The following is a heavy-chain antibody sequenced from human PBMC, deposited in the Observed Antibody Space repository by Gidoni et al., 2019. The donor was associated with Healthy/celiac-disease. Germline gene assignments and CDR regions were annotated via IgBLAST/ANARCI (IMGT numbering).Heavy chain of an antibody. Sequence: EVQLVQSGAEVKKPGKSLKIPGQGSGYSFTSYWTGCVRQMPGQGLEWMGNLYPGDSDTRYSPPFQGQVTISADKSISTAYLQSSSLKASDTAMYYCARHNDYFYYFGMDVWGQGTTVTVSS. CDR1: GYSFTSYW. CDR2: LYPGDSDT. J-gene: IGHJ6*02. V-gene: IGHV5-51*01. CDR3: ARHNDYFYYFGMDV.